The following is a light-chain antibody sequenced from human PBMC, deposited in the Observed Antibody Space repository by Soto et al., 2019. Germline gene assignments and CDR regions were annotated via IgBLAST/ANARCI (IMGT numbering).Light chain of an antibody. V-gene: IGKV3-20*01. Sequence: EIVLTQSPGTRSLSPGDRATLSCRASQSVSSSSLAWYHHKSGQAPRLLIYATASRATGIPDRFSGSGSGTDFTLTIRRMQPEDFAVDYCQQYGGSSTFGQGTKVDIK. CDR2: ATA. CDR1: QSVSSSS. CDR3: QQYGGSST. J-gene: IGKJ1*01.